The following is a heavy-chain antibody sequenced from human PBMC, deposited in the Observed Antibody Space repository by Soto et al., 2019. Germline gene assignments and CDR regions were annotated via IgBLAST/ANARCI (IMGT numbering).Heavy chain of an antibody. D-gene: IGHD3-3*01. J-gene: IGHJ4*02. CDR3: ASPYYDFWSGSKRSFDY. CDR1: GGSFSGYC. V-gene: IGHV4-34*01. Sequence: PSDTLSLTCAVYGGSFSGYCWSWIRQPPGKGLEWIGEINHSGSTNYNPSLKSRVTISLDTSKNQFSLRLSSVTAADTAVYYCASPYYDFWSGSKRSFDYWGQGTRVTVSS. CDR2: INHSGST.